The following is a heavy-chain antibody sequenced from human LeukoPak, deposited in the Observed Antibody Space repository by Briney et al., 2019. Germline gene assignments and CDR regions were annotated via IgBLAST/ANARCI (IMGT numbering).Heavy chain of an antibody. D-gene: IGHD2-2*01. CDR1: GFTFSSYS. Sequence: PGGSLRLSCAASGFTFSSYSMNWVRQAPGKGLEWVSSISSSSSYIYYADSVKGRFTISRNNAKNSLYLQMNSLRAEDTAVYYCARLSNIVVVPASPVYYFDYWGQGTLVTVSS. CDR3: ARLSNIVVVPASPVYYFDY. V-gene: IGHV3-21*01. CDR2: ISSSSSYI. J-gene: IGHJ4*02.